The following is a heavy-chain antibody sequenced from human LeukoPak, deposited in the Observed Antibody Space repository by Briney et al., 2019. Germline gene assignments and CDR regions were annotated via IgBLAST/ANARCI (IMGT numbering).Heavy chain of an antibody. CDR3: AKDHSTGYSSSWYYFDY. J-gene: IGHJ4*02. CDR2: ISYDGSNK. V-gene: IGHV3-30*18. CDR1: GFTFSSYG. Sequence: GGSLRLSCAASGFTFSSYGRHWVRQAPGKGLEWVAVISYDGSNKYYADSVKGRFTISRDNSKNTLYLQMNSLRAEDTAVYYCAKDHSTGYSSSWYYFDYWGQGTLVTVSS. D-gene: IGHD6-13*01.